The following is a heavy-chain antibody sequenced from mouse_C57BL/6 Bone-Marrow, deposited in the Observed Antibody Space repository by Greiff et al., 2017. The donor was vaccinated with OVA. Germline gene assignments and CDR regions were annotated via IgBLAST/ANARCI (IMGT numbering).Heavy chain of an antibody. D-gene: IGHD1-1*01. J-gene: IGHJ4*01. CDR1: GYTFTSYT. Sequence: QVQLQQSGAELARPGASVKMSCKASGYTFTSYTMHWVKQRPGQGLEWIGYITPSSGYTKYNQQFTDKATLTADKSSSTAYMQRSSLTSEYSAVYYCARAGYYGSYAMDYRGQGTSVTVSS. CDR3: ARAGYYGSYAMDY. V-gene: IGHV1-4*01. CDR2: ITPSSGYT.